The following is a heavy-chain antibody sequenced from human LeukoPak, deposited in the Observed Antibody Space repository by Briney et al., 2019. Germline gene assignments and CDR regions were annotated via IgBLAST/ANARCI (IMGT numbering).Heavy chain of an antibody. CDR3: AKAMVIVVVPAAMVDD. CDR2: ISGSGGST. CDR1: GFTFSSYA. V-gene: IGHV3-23*01. J-gene: IGHJ4*02. D-gene: IGHD2-2*01. Sequence: GGSLRLSCAASGFTFSSYAMSWVRQAPGKGLEWVSAISGSGGSTYYADSVKGRFTISRDNSKNTLYLQMNSLRAEDTAVYYCAKAMVIVVVPAAMVDDWGQGTLVTVSS.